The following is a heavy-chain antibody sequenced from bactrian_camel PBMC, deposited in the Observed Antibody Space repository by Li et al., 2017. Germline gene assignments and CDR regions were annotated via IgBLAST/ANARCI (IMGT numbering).Heavy chain of an antibody. CDR2: IRRDGGET. CDR3: AAERRGGIWYQQDVWDF. Sequence: HVQLVESGGGSVQAGGSLRLSCKVSGHSRGSNCVGWYRLPPGRAPAEREGIAAIRRDGGETWYAASVKGRFTISRDSAKNTVYLQMNNLKPEDTAMYYCAAERRGGIWYQQDVWDFWGQGTQVTVS. D-gene: IGHD6*01. V-gene: IGHV3-3*01. J-gene: IGHJ4*01. CDR1: GHSRGSNC.